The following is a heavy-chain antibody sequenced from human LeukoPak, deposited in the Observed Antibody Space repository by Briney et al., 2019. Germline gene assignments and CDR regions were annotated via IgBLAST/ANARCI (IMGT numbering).Heavy chain of an antibody. J-gene: IGHJ4*02. CDR2: ISGSGGST. V-gene: IGHV3-23*01. D-gene: IGHD6-13*01. Sequence: GGSLRLSCAASGFTFSSYAMSWVRQAPGKGLEWVSAISGSGGSTYYADSVKGRFTTSRDNSTNTLYLKMNSLRAEDTAVYYCAKMAAAGREIPLVDYWGQGTLVTVSS. CDR3: AKMAAAGREIPLVDY. CDR1: GFTFSSYA.